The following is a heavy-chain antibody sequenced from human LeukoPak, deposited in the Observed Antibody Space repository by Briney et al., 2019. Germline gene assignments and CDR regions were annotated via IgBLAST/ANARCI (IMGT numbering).Heavy chain of an antibody. CDR3: AKDTKYCSGGSCYFDY. Sequence: GGSLRLSCAASGFTFSSYAMSWVRQAPGKGLEWVSAISGSGGGTYYADSVKGRFTISRDNSKNTLYLQMNSLRAEDTAVYYCAKDTKYCSGGSCYFDYWGQGTLVTVSS. D-gene: IGHD2-15*01. CDR1: GFTFSSYA. J-gene: IGHJ4*02. CDR2: ISGSGGGT. V-gene: IGHV3-23*01.